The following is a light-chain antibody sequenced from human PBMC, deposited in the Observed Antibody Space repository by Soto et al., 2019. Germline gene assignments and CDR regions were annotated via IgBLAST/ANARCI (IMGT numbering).Light chain of an antibody. J-gene: IGKJ1*01. CDR2: GAS. CDR3: QQYNNLAWT. CDR1: QSISDT. V-gene: IGKV3-15*01. Sequence: EIVMTQSPATLSVSPGGRATLSCRASQSISDTLAWYQQKPGQAPRLLIYGASTRATGFPARFSGSGSGTDFTLTISSLESEDFGVYYCQQYNNLAWTFGQGTEVDIK.